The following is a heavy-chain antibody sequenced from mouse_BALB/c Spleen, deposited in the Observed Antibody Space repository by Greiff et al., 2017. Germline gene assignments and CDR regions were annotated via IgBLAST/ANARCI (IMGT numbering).Heavy chain of an antibody. CDR2: IDPANGNT. V-gene: IGHV14-3*02. J-gene: IGHJ4*01. D-gene: IGHD1-1*01. CDR3: ANYDGDYYAMDY. Sequence: VQLKESGAELVKPGASVKLSCTASGFNIKDTYMHWVKQRPEQGLEWIGRIDPANGNTKYDPKFQGKATITADTSSNTAYLQLSSLTSEDTAVYYCANYDGDYYAMDYWGQGTSVTVSS. CDR1: GFNIKDTY.